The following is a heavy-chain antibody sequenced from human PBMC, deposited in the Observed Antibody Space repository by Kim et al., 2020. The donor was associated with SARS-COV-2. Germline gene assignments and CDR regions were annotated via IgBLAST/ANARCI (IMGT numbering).Heavy chain of an antibody. J-gene: IGHJ4*02. CDR2: IYYSGST. CDR3: ARDTSPVQLERYFDY. V-gene: IGHV4-31*03. CDR1: GGSISSGGYY. Sequence: SETLSLTCTVSGGSISSGGYYWSWIRQHPGKGLEWIGYIYYSGSTYYNPSLKSRVTISVDTSKNQFSLKLSSVTAADTAVYYCARDTSPVQLERYFDYWGQGTLVTVSS. D-gene: IGHD1-1*01.